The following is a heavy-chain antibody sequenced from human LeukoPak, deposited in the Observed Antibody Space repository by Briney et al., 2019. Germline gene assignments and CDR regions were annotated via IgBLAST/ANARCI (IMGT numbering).Heavy chain of an antibody. D-gene: IGHD2-2*01. Sequence: GGSLRLSCAASGFTFSDYYMSWIRQAPGKGLEWVSYISSSGSTIYYADSVKGRFTISRDNAKNSLYLQMNSLRAEDTAVYYCARPPVEYQLLNAFDIWGQGTMVTVSS. CDR3: ARPPVEYQLLNAFDI. CDR2: ISSSGSTI. J-gene: IGHJ3*02. V-gene: IGHV3-11*04. CDR1: GFTFSDYY.